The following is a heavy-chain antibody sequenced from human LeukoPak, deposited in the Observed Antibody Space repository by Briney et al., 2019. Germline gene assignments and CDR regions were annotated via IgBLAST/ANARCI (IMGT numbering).Heavy chain of an antibody. J-gene: IGHJ4*02. Sequence: GRSLRLSCTASGFSFGDYAMTWVRQAPGKGLESVSIISSGGAGTYYADSVKGRFTISRDNSKNTLYLQMNSLRVDDTAVYYCAKGHSDYGTGFDCWGRGIQVTVCS. V-gene: IGHV3-23*01. CDR1: GFSFGDYA. D-gene: IGHD4-17*01. CDR3: AKGHSDYGTGFDC. CDR2: ISSGGAGT.